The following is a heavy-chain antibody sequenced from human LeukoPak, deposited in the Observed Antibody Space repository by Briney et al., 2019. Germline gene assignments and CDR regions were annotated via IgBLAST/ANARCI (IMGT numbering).Heavy chain of an antibody. D-gene: IGHD3-22*01. V-gene: IGHV5-51*01. J-gene: IGHJ6*03. CDR2: IYPGDSDT. Sequence: GESLKISCKGSGYSFTNHWIGWVRQMPGKGLEWMGIIYPGDSDTRYSPSFQGQVTISADKSISTAYLQWSSLKASDTAMYYCARQATYYYDTSGYLRDYYYMDVWGKGTTVTISS. CDR3: ARQATYYYDTSGYLRDYYYMDV. CDR1: GYSFTNHW.